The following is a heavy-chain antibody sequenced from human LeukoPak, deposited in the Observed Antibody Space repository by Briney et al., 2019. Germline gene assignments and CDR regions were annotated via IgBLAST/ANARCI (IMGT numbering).Heavy chain of an antibody. V-gene: IGHV4-39*07. CDR1: GASITSSGYY. J-gene: IGHJ4*02. CDR3: ARDFWMTMVDY. D-gene: IGHD4/OR15-4a*01. Sequence: PSETLSLTCTVSGASITSSGYYWGWIRQPPGKGLEWIGTIYHSGSTYYNPSLKSRVTISVDTSKNQFSLRLSSVTAADTAVYYCARDFWMTMVDYWGQGALVTVSS. CDR2: IYHSGST.